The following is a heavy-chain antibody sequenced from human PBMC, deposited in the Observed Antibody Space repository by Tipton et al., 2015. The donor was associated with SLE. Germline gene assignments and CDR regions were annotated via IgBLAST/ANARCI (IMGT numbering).Heavy chain of an antibody. D-gene: IGHD3-16*01. CDR2: IYYSGST. Sequence: LRLSCTVSGGSISSGGYYWSWIRQHPGKGLEWIGYIYYSGSTVYNPSLKSRVTISVDTSKNQFSLKLSSVTAADTAVYYCARFGADAFDIWGQGTMVTVYS. V-gene: IGHV4-31*02. CDR3: ARFGADAFDI. J-gene: IGHJ3*02. CDR1: GGSISSGGYY.